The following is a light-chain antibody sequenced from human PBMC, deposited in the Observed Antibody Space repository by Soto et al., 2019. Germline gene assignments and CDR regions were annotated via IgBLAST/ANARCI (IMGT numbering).Light chain of an antibody. CDR3: QQRSNWPPFT. CDR1: QRVSSY. CDR2: DAS. J-gene: IGKJ3*01. V-gene: IGKV3-11*01. Sequence: EIVLTQSPATLSLSPGERATLSCRASQRVSSYLAWYQQKPDQAPRLLLYDASNRTTGTPARFSGSGSGTDVTLTNRSLEPEDFAVYYCQQRSNWPPFTFGPGTKVYLK.